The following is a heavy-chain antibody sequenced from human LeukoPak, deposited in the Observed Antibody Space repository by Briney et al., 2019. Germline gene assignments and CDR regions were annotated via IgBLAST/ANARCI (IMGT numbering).Heavy chain of an antibody. J-gene: IGHJ5*02. CDR2: IYYSGST. CDR1: GGSISSYY. D-gene: IGHD3-9*01. Sequence: PSETLSLTCTVSGGSISSYYWSWIRQPPGKGLEWIGYIYYSGSTNYNPSLKSRVTISVDTSKNQFSLKLSSVTAADTAVYYCARLTGYSSESWFDPWGQGTLVTVSS. V-gene: IGHV4-59*01. CDR3: ARLTGYSSESWFDP.